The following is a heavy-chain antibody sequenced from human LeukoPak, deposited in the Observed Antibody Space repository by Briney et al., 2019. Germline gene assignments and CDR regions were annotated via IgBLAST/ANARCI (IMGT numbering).Heavy chain of an antibody. CDR3: ARDLAPAADYYFDY. D-gene: IGHD2-2*01. V-gene: IGHV4-38-2*02. Sequence: SETLSLTCTVSGYSISSGYYWGWIRQPPGKGLEWIGSIYHSGSTYYNPSLKSRVTISVDTSKNQFSLKLSSVTAADTAVYYCARDLAPAADYYFDYWGQGTLVTVSS. J-gene: IGHJ4*02. CDR1: GYSISSGYY. CDR2: IYHSGST.